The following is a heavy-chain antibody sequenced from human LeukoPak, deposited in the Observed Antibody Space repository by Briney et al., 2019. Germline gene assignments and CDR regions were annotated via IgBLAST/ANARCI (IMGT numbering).Heavy chain of an antibody. V-gene: IGHV1-2*02. CDR1: GYTFTDYY. J-gene: IGHJ6*02. CDR3: TRDHCSFANCYEDSYHGMDV. Sequence: ASMKVSCKASGYTFTDYYMHWVRQAPGQGLEWMGWINPNNGGPTYAQNFQGRVTMTRDTSISTVYMELRRLRPDDSAIYYCTRDHCSFANCYEDSYHGMDVWGQGTTVTVSS. D-gene: IGHD2-2*01. CDR2: INPNNGGP.